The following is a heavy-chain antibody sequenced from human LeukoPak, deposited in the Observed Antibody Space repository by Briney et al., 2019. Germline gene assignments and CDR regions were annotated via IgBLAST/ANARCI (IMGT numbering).Heavy chain of an antibody. CDR2: IKQDGSEK. J-gene: IGHJ3*02. CDR1: GFIFTDYT. CDR3: ARIGGNSPFGAFDI. V-gene: IGHV3-7*01. D-gene: IGHD4-23*01. Sequence: GGSLRLSCTSPGFIFTDYTMTWVRQAPGKGLEWVANIKQDGSEKYYVDSVKGRFTISGDNAKNSLYLQMNSLRAEDTAVYYCARIGGNSPFGAFDIWGQGTMVTVSS.